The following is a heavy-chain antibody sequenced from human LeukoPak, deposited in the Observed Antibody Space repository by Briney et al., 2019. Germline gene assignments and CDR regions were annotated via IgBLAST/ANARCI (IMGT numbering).Heavy chain of an antibody. CDR2: ISGSGGST. Sequence: GGSLRLSCAASGFTSSSYAMSWVRQAPGKGLEWVSAISGSGGSTYYADSVKGRFTISRDNSKNTLYLQMNSLRAEGTAVYYCAKADYYGSGSYYNALPDYWGQGTLVTVSS. D-gene: IGHD3-10*01. CDR3: AKADYYGSGSYYNALPDY. V-gene: IGHV3-23*01. J-gene: IGHJ4*02. CDR1: GFTSSSYA.